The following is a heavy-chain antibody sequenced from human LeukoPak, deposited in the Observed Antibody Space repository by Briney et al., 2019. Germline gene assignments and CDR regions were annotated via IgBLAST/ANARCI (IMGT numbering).Heavy chain of an antibody. CDR3: ARARKLEMNWFDP. J-gene: IGHJ5*02. Sequence: ASVKVSCKASGYTFTGYYMHWVRQAPGQGLEWMGWINPNSGGTNYAQKFQGRVTMTRDKSISTAYMELSSLRSEDTAVYYCARARKLEMNWFDPWGQGTLVTVSS. CDR1: GYTFTGYY. CDR2: INPNSGGT. V-gene: IGHV1-2*02. D-gene: IGHD1-1*01.